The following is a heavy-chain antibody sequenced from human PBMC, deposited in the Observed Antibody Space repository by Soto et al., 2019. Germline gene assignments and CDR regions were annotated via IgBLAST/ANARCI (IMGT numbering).Heavy chain of an antibody. CDR1: GDSVSIYSGA. V-gene: IGHV6-1*01. Sequence: SQTLSLTCVISGDSVSIYSGAWDWIRQSPSRGLEWLGRTYYRSKWYYDYAESVKSRIIISVDTSKNQFSLKLSSVTAADTAVYYCARRYGRYFDYWGQGTLVTVSS. J-gene: IGHJ4*02. CDR3: ARRYGRYFDY. D-gene: IGHD4-17*01. CDR2: TYYRSKWYY.